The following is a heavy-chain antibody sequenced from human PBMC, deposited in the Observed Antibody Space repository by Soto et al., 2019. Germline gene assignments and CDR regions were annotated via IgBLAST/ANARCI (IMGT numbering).Heavy chain of an antibody. J-gene: IGHJ4*02. CDR1: GFTFSSYA. V-gene: IGHV3-30-3*01. Sequence: GGSLRLSCAASGFTFSSYAMHWVRQAPGKGLEWVAVISYDGSNKYYADSVKGRFTISRDNSKNTLYLQMNSLRAEDTAVYYCAREPTFNKIFGEELLEWGQGTLVTVSS. CDR2: ISYDGSNK. CDR3: AREPTFNKIFGEELLE. D-gene: IGHD3-10*01.